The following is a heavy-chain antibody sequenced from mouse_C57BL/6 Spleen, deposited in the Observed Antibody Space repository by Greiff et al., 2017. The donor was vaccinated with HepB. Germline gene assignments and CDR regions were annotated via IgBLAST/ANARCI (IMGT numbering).Heavy chain of an antibody. CDR3: ARVRIRNYFDY. CDR1: GFTFSDYY. Sequence: EVQLQESEGGLVQPGSSMKLSCTASGFTFSDYYMAWVRQVPEKGLEWVANINYDGSSTYYLDSLKSRFIISRDNAKNILYLQMSILKSEDTATYYCARVRIRNYFDYWGQGTTLTVSS. CDR2: INYDGSST. V-gene: IGHV5-16*01. J-gene: IGHJ2*01.